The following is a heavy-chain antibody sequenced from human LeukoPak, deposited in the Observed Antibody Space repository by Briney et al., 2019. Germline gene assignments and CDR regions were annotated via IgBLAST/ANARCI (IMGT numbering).Heavy chain of an antibody. J-gene: IGHJ4*02. D-gene: IGHD5-18*01. Sequence: SCKVSGYTLTELSMHWVRQAPGKGLEWVAVISFDGSNKYYADSVKGRFTISRDSSKNTLYLQMNSLRAADTAVYYCARGSGYSYSFTGRERTKSRLDYWGQGTLVTVSS. V-gene: IGHV3-30*04. CDR2: ISFDGSNK. CDR1: GYTLTELS. CDR3: ARGSGYSYSFTGRERTKSRLDY.